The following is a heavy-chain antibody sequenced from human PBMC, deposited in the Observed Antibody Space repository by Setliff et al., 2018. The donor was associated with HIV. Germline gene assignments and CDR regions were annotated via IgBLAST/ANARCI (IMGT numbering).Heavy chain of an antibody. V-gene: IGHV3-33*08. CDR3: ARYCSGGSCYN. J-gene: IGHJ4*02. CDR2: IWYDERHK. Sequence: GGSLRLSCTFFGFSFNSYGMHWVRQAPGKGLEWVASIWYDERHKFYANSVKGRFTISRDNSKNTLYLQMNSLRAEDTAMYHCARYCSGGSCYNWGQGTLVTVSS. CDR1: GFSFNSYG. D-gene: IGHD2-15*01.